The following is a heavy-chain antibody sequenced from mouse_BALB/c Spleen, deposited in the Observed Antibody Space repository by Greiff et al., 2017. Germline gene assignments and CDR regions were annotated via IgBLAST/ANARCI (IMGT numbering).Heavy chain of an antibody. CDR3: ARGEGLFDY. Sequence: EVQRVESGGGLVKPGGSLKLSCAASGFTFSDYYMYWVRQTPEKRLEWVATISDGGSYTYYPDSVKGRFTISRDNAKNNLYLQMSSLKSEDTAMYYCARGEGLFDYWGQGTTLTVSS. CDR2: ISDGGSYT. J-gene: IGHJ2*01. V-gene: IGHV5-4*02. CDR1: GFTFSDYY.